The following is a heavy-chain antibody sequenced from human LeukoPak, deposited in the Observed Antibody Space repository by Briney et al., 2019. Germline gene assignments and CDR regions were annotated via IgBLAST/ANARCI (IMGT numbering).Heavy chain of an antibody. J-gene: IGHJ6*03. CDR1: GGTFSSYA. CDR2: IIPIFGTA. Sequence: ASVKVSCKASGGTFSSYAISWMRQAPGQGLEWMGGIIPIFGTANYAQKFQGRVTITADESTSTAYMELSSLRSEDTAVYYCARADIVLIGRGLGGYYYYMDVWGKGTTVTVSS. CDR3: ARADIVLIGRGLGGYYYYMDV. V-gene: IGHV1-69*13. D-gene: IGHD2-8*01.